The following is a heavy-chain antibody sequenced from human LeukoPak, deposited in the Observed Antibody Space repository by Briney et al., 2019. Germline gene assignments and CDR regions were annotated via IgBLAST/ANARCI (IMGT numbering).Heavy chain of an antibody. D-gene: IGHD6-19*01. CDR2: ISTSSSYI. CDR3: ARDYFAVAGDY. V-gene: IGHV3-21*01. Sequence: GGSLRLSCAASGFAFSSYSMNWVRQAPGKGLEYVSSISTSSSYIYYADSVKGRFTISRDNSKNTLYLQMNSLRAEDTAVYYCARDYFAVAGDYWGQGTLVTVSS. CDR1: GFAFSSYS. J-gene: IGHJ4*02.